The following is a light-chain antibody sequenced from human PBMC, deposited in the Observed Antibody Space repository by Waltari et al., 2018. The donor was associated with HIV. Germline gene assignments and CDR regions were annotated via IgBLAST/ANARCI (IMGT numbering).Light chain of an antibody. J-gene: IGKJ2*01. Sequence: EIVMTQSPATLFMSPGERATFFCRASQSVSSNLAWYQQKFGQAPRLLIYDASTRATGIPAMFSGSGSGTEFTLTISSLQSEDFAVYYCQQYNNWPPGYTFGQGTKLEIK. CDR3: QQYNNWPPGYT. V-gene: IGKV3-15*01. CDR2: DAS. CDR1: QSVSSN.